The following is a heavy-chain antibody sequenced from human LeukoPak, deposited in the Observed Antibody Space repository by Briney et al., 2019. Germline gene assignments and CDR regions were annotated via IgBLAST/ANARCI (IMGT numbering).Heavy chain of an antibody. D-gene: IGHD6-19*01. Sequence: SETLSLTCTVSGGSVSSGSYYWSWIRQPPGKGLEWIGYIYYSGSTNYNPSLKSRVTISVDTSKNQFSLKLSSVTAADTAVYYCARWVVSGWYYYGMDVWGQGTTVTVSS. J-gene: IGHJ6*02. V-gene: IGHV4-61*01. CDR2: IYYSGST. CDR1: GGSVSSGSYY. CDR3: ARWVVSGWYYYGMDV.